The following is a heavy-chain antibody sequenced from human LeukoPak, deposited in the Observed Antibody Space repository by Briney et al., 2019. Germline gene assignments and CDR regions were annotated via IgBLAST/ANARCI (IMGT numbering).Heavy chain of an antibody. D-gene: IGHD6-19*01. J-gene: IGHJ4*02. CDR3: VIEGYSTGIGGY. V-gene: IGHV4-59*01. CDR2: INYSGST. Sequence: PSETLSLTCTVSGGSISSYYWSWIRQPPGKGLEWIGYINYSGSTNYNPSLKSRVPISVGTYKNQFSLKLTSVTAADTAIYYCVIEGYSTGIGGYWGQGTHVTVSS. CDR1: GGSISSYY.